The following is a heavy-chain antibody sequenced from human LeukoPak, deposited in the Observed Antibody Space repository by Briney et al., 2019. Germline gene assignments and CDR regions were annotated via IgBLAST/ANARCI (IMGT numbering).Heavy chain of an antibody. CDR2: VYPGDAHT. J-gene: IGHJ4*02. CDR1: GYSFSTQW. D-gene: IGHD2-21*02. CDR3: ARVTVSVPDDCLDY. V-gene: IGHV5-51*01. Sequence: GESLKISCKASGYSFSTQWIAWVRQMPGKGLEWMGAVYPGDAHTKYSPSFQGQVTISADRSTGTAYLQWSSLKASDTAIYYCARVTVSVPDDCLDYWGQGTLVTVSS.